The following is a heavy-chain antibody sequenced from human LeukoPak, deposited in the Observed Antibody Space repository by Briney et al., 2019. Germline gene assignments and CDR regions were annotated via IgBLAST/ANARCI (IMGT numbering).Heavy chain of an antibody. CDR2: ISNDGNSK. CDR3: AREGLGYCSTTTCFLFDY. J-gene: IGHJ4*02. CDR1: GFPFNIYA. V-gene: IGHV3-30*09. Sequence: GGSLRLSCAASGFPFNIYAINWVRQAPGQGLEWVALISNDGNSKYYADSVTGRFAISRDSSKSTVFLQMNSLRVEDTAVYYCAREGLGYCSTTTCFLFDYWGQGALVTVSS. D-gene: IGHD2-2*01.